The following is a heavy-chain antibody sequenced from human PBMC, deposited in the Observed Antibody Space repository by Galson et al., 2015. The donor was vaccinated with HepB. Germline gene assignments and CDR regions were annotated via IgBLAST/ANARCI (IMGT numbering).Heavy chain of an antibody. D-gene: IGHD1-1*01. Sequence: SVKVSCKASGYSFSAYAVIWVRQAPGQGLEWMGWISAYNGNTNYAQKVQGRVTMTIDASTSTAYMELRSPRSDDTAVYYCARLSTWSYFDYWGQGTLVTVSS. J-gene: IGHJ4*02. CDR3: ARLSTWSYFDY. V-gene: IGHV1-18*01. CDR1: GYSFSAYA. CDR2: ISAYNGNT.